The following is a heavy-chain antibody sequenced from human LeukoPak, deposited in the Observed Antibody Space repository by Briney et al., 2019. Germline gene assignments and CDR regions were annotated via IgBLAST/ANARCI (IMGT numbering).Heavy chain of an antibody. Sequence: GGALRLSCAASGFTFSSYDMTWVRQAPGRGLEWVSSIRPSGDNTYYGDSVKGRSTISRDNSKNTVYLQMNNMRVDDTAVYYCARVAGWHWFDPWGQGTLVTVSS. CDR3: ARVAGWHWFDP. J-gene: IGHJ5*02. D-gene: IGHD6-19*01. V-gene: IGHV3-23*01. CDR2: IRPSGDNT. CDR1: GFTFSSYD.